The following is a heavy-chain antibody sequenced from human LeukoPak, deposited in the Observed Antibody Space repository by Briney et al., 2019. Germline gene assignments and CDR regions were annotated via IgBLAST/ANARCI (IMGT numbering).Heavy chain of an antibody. CDR2: KKQDGSEK. CDR1: GFTFSSYG. Sequence: PGRSLRLSCAASGFTFSSYGMHWVRQAPGKGLEWVANKKQDGSEKYYVDSVKGRFTISRDNAKNSLYLQMNSLRAEDTAVYYCARDATEAFDIWGQGTMVTVSS. CDR3: ARDATEAFDI. J-gene: IGHJ3*02. V-gene: IGHV3-7*01.